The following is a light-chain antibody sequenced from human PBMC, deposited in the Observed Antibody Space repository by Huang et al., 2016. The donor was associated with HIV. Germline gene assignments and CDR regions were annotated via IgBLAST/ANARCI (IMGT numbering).Light chain of an antibody. V-gene: IGKV4-1*01. CDR3: QQYYDTPLT. Sequence: DIVMTQSPDSLAVSLGERATINCRSSQSVLDSLNHKNYLAWYQQRPGQPPKLLIYWASNRDSGVPDRFVGTGSGTDFTLTISSLQAEDVAVYFCQQYYDTPLTFGPGTKVDIK. J-gene: IGKJ3*01. CDR2: WAS. CDR1: QSVLDSLNHKNY.